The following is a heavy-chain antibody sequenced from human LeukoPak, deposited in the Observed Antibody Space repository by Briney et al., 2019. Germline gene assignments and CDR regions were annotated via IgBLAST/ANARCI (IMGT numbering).Heavy chain of an antibody. CDR2: ISWNSGSI. J-gene: IGHJ4*02. Sequence: GGSLRLSCAASGFTFDDYAMHWVRQAPGKGLEWVSGISWNSGSIGYADSVKGRFTISRDNSKNTLYLQMNSLRAEDTAVYYCAKRQSDIDFDYWGQGTLVTVSS. CDR1: GFTFDDYA. V-gene: IGHV3-9*01. CDR3: AKRQSDIDFDY. D-gene: IGHD5-12*01.